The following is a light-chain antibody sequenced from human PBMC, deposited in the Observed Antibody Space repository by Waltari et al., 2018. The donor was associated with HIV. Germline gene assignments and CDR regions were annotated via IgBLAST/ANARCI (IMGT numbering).Light chain of an antibody. CDR2: TAT. CDR1: QNIKNY. CDR3: QQSYSSPT. Sequence: DIQMTQSPSPLSASIGDRVTITCRTSQNIKNYLNWYQQKPGKAPKMLIYTATTLQSGVSSRFNGSGSGTDFTLTITGLEPEDFALYFCQQSYSSPTFGPGTTVDVK. V-gene: IGKV1-39*01. J-gene: IGKJ3*01.